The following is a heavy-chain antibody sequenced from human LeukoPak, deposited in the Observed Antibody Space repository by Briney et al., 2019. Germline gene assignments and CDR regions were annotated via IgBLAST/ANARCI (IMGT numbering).Heavy chain of an antibody. CDR1: GYTFTDYP. CDR2: IYTNTGNP. D-gene: IGHD3-22*01. CDR3: ARGYDTTGYYPY. Sequence: ASVKVSCKTSGYTFTDYPINWVRQAPGQGLDLMGWIYTNTGNPAYVQGFTGRFVFSLDTSVSTAYLQINSLKAEDTAVYYCARGYDTTGYYPYWGQGTQVTVSS. J-gene: IGHJ4*02. V-gene: IGHV7-4-1*02.